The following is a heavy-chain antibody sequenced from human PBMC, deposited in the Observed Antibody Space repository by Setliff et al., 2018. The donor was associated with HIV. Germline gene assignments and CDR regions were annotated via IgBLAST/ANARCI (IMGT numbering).Heavy chain of an antibody. CDR1: GDSISSHY. V-gene: IGHV4-59*11. CDR2: IYNSGTT. J-gene: IGHJ4*02. CDR3: ARGGYCCSTSCYPFDN. D-gene: IGHD2-2*01. Sequence: SETLSLTCTVSGDSISSHYWSWIRQPPGKGLEWIGYIYNSGTTNYNPSLKSRVTMSVHTSKNQFSLKLSSVTAADTAGYYCARGGYCCSTSCYPFDNWGQGTLVTVSS.